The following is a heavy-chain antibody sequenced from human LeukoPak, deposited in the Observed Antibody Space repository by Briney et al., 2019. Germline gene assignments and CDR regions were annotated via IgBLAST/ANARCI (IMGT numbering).Heavy chain of an antibody. Sequence: SETLSLTCTVSGGSISSYYWSWIRQPPGKGLEWIGYIYYSGSTNYNPSLKSRVTISVDTSKNQFSLKLSSVTAADTAVYYCARLDQYHMGFQAGDYWGQGTLDTVSS. D-gene: IGHD2-2*01. CDR2: IYYSGST. CDR3: ARLDQYHMGFQAGDY. V-gene: IGHV4-59*08. CDR1: GGSISSYY. J-gene: IGHJ4*02.